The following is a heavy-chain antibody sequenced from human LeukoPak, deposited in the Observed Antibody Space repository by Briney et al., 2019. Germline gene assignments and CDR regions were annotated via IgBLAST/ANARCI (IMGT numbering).Heavy chain of an antibody. CDR3: AKDVSSGWYFSYYYYYGMDV. Sequence: AGGSLRLSCAASGFTFSSYAMSWVRQAPGKGLEWVSAISGSGGSTYYADSVKGRFTISRDNSKNTLYLQMNSLRAEDTAVYYCAKDVSSGWYFSYYYYYGMDVWGQGTTVTVSS. CDR2: ISGSGGST. CDR1: GFTFSSYA. J-gene: IGHJ6*02. D-gene: IGHD6-19*01. V-gene: IGHV3-23*01.